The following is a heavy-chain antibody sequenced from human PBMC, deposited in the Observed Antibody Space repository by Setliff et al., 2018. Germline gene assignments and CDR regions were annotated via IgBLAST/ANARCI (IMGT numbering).Heavy chain of an antibody. D-gene: IGHD1-1*01. V-gene: IGHV3-23*01. J-gene: IGHJ4*02. CDR3: ARDQARWLVAAGTFDY. CDR1: GFVFSNFA. CDR2: ISGGGTNM. Sequence: PSETLSLSCAASGFVFSNFAMNWVRQAPGKGLEWVSTISGGGTNMDYADSVKGRFTISRDNSNSEVFLQMDSLRAEDTAVYYCARDQARWLVAAGTFDYWGLGALVTVSS.